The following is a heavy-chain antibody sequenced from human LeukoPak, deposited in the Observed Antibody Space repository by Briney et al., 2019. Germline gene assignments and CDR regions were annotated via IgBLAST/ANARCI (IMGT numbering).Heavy chain of an antibody. J-gene: IGHJ5*02. Sequence: ASVKVSCKASGYTFTSYGISWVRQAPGQGLEWMGWISTYIGNTNYAQKLQGRVTMTTDTSTSTAYMELRSLRSDDTAVYYCARDALLLWFGELSSWFDPWGQGTLVTVSS. V-gene: IGHV1-18*01. CDR1: GYTFTSYG. CDR2: ISTYIGNT. CDR3: ARDALLLWFGELSSWFDP. D-gene: IGHD3-10*01.